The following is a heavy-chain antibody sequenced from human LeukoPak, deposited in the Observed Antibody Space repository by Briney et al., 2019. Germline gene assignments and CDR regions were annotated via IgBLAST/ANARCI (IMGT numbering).Heavy chain of an antibody. V-gene: IGHV7-4-1*02. Sequence: ASVKVSCKASGYSFTSFAMNWVRQAPGQGLEWMGWINTNTGNPTYAQGFSGQFVFSLDTSVSTAYLQISNLKTEDTAVYYCARGAGEAVAKNGGQGTLVPVPS. CDR3: ARGAGEAVAKN. D-gene: IGHD6-19*01. CDR1: GYSFTSFA. J-gene: IGHJ4*02. CDR2: INTNTGNP.